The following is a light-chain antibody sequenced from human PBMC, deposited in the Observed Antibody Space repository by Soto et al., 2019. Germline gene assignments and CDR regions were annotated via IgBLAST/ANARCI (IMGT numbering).Light chain of an antibody. J-gene: IGLJ2*01. Sequence: QSVLTQPASVSGSPGQSITISCTGTSSDVGGYNYVSWYQQHPGKDPKLMIYDVSNRPSGVSNRFSGSKSGNTASLTISGLQAEDEADYYCSSYTSSSFVVFGGGTKVTVL. CDR1: SSDVGGYNY. CDR2: DVS. V-gene: IGLV2-14*01. CDR3: SSYTSSSFVV.